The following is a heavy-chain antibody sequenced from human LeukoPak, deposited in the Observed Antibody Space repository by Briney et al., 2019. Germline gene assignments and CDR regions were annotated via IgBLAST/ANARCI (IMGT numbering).Heavy chain of an antibody. V-gene: IGHV6-1*01. D-gene: IGHD3-3*01. CDR1: GDSVSSNSAA. Sequence: SQTLSLTCAISGDSVSSNSAAWNWIRQSPSRGLEWLGRTYYRSKWYNDYAVSVKSRITINPDTSKNQFSLQLNSVTPEDTALYYCARESIGIFGVVRDSYYFDYWGQGTLVTVSS. CDR3: ARESIGIFGVVRDSYYFDY. J-gene: IGHJ4*02. CDR2: TYYRSKWYN.